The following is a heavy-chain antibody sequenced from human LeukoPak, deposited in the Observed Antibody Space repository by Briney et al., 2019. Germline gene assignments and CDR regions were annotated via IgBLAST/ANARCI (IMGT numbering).Heavy chain of an antibody. V-gene: IGHV1-18*01. J-gene: IGHJ4*02. D-gene: IGHD6-6*01. Sequence: GASVKVSCKASGYTFTNYAISWVRQAPGQGLEWMGWISAYNGNTNYAQKLQGRVTMTTDTSTSTAYMELRSLRSDDTAVYYCARDSPRGSSGRAPFDYWGQGTLVTVSS. CDR2: ISAYNGNT. CDR1: GYTFTNYA. CDR3: ARDSPRGSSGRAPFDY.